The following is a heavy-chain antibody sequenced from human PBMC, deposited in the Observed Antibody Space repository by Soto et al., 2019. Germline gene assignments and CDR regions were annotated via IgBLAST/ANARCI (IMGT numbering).Heavy chain of an antibody. CDR2: ISSGGTTI. Sequence: GGSLRLSCAASGFTFSSYEMNWVRQAQGKGLEWVSYISSGGTTIYYADPVKGRFTISRDNAKNSLDLQMNSLRADDTAIYYCARALDFWSGYLSDWGQGTLVTVSS. V-gene: IGHV3-48*03. CDR3: ARALDFWSGYLSD. J-gene: IGHJ4*02. D-gene: IGHD3-3*01. CDR1: GFTFSSYE.